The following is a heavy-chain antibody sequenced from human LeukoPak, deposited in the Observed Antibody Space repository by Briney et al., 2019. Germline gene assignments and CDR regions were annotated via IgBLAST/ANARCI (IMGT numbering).Heavy chain of an antibody. CDR2: IYHSGST. Sequence: SSQTLSLTCAVSGGSISSGGYSWSWIRQPPGKGLEWIGYIYHSGSTYYNPSLKSRVTISVDRSKNQFSLKLSSVTAADTAVYYCAREWANGNAFDIWGQGTMVTVSS. J-gene: IGHJ3*02. D-gene: IGHD1-26*01. CDR1: GGSISSGGYS. V-gene: IGHV4-30-2*01. CDR3: AREWANGNAFDI.